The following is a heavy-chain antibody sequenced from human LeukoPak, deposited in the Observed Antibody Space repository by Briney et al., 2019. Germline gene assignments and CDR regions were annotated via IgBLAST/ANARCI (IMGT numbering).Heavy chain of an antibody. CDR3: ARGTYRYSGYDDAFDI. V-gene: IGHV3-21*01. CDR2: ISSSSSSYI. Sequence: GGSLRLSCAASGFTFSSYSMNWVRQAPGKGLEWVSSISSSSSSYIYYADSVKGRFTISRDNAKNSLYRQMNSLRAEDTAVYYCARGTYRYSGYDDAFDIWGQGTMVTVSS. J-gene: IGHJ3*02. D-gene: IGHD5-12*01. CDR1: GFTFSSYS.